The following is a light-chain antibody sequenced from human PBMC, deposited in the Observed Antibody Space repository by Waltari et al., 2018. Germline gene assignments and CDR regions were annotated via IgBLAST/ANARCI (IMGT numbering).Light chain of an antibody. CDR2: KAS. V-gene: IGKV1-5*03. CDR3: QQYNSYSS. J-gene: IGKJ2*01. CDR1: QSISNW. Sequence: DIQMTQSPSTLSASVGDRVIITCRASQSISNWLAWYQQKPGKAPKLLIYKASSLESGVPSRVSGSGSGTEFTLTISSLQPDDFATYYCQQYNSYSSFGQGTKLEIK.